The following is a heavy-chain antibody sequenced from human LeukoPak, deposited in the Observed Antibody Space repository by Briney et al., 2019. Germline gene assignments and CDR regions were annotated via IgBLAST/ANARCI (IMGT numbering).Heavy chain of an antibody. CDR2: IKQDGSEK. J-gene: IGHJ4*02. D-gene: IGHD3-22*01. Sequence: GGSLRLSCAASGFTFSSYWMSWVRQAPGKGLEWVANIKQDGSEKYYVDSVKGRFTISRDNAKNSLYLQMNSLRAEDTAVYYCARDQGGGYYNYFDYWGQGTLVTVSS. V-gene: IGHV3-7*01. CDR1: GFTFSSYW. CDR3: ARDQGGGYYNYFDY.